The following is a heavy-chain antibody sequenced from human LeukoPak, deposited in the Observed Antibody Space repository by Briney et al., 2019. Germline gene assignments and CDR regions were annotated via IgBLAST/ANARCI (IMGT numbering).Heavy chain of an antibody. CDR3: VRGQGAHDNWFDP. Sequence: GSLRLSCTASGFIFNNYGMNWVRQAPGKGLEWISYIKGRSDTIHYADSVKGRFTNSRDNAKNTLSLQMTSLRAEDTAIYYCVRGQGAHDNWFDPWGQGTLVTVAS. CDR2: IKGRSDTI. V-gene: IGHV3-48*01. CDR1: GFIFNNYG. D-gene: IGHD4/OR15-4a*01. J-gene: IGHJ5*02.